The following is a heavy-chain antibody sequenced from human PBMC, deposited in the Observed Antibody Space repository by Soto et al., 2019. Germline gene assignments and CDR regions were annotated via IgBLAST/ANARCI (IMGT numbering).Heavy chain of an antibody. V-gene: IGHV1-18*04. CDR1: GYTFTSYG. Sequence: QVQLVQSGAEVKKPGASVKVSCKASGYTFTSYGISWVRQAPGQGLEWMGWISAYNGNTNYAQKLQGRVTMTTDTSTSTAYMELRSLRSDDTAVYYCARDVVGNMVRGAYNYYYYGMDVWGQGTTVTVSS. D-gene: IGHD3-10*01. CDR2: ISAYNGNT. CDR3: ARDVVGNMVRGAYNYYYYGMDV. J-gene: IGHJ6*02.